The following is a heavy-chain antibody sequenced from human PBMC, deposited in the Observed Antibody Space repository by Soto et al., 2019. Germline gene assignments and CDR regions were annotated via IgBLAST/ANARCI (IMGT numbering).Heavy chain of an antibody. V-gene: IGHV1-2*04. CDR3: ARGDSTDCSNGVCSFFYNHDMGV. D-gene: IGHD2-8*01. CDR1: GYSFTDYH. CDR2: INPKSGGT. Sequence: ASVKVSCKASGYSFTDYHIHWVRQAPGQGLEWLGRINPKSGGTSTAQKFQGWVTMTTDTSISTASMELTRLTSDDTAIYYCARGDSTDCSNGVCSFFYNHDMGVWGQGTTVTVSS. J-gene: IGHJ6*02.